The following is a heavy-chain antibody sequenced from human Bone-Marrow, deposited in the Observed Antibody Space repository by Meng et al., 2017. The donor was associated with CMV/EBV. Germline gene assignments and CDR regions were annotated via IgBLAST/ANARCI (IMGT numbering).Heavy chain of an antibody. CDR3: TRLGGDAFDI. D-gene: IGHD3-10*01. CDR1: GFTFSGSA. CDR2: IRSKANSYAT. Sequence: GGSLRLSCAASGFTFSGSAMHWVRQASGKGLEWVGRIRSKANSYATAYAASVKGRFTISRDDSKNTAYLQMNSLKTEDTAVYYCTRLGGDAFDIWGQGTMVPVSS. V-gene: IGHV3-73*01. J-gene: IGHJ3*02.